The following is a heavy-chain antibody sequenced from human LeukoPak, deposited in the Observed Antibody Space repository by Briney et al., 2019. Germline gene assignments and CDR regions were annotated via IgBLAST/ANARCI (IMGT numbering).Heavy chain of an antibody. CDR1: GFTFSSYG. D-gene: IGHD6-19*01. Sequence: PGGSLRLSCAASGFTFSSYGMHWGRQAPGEGLEWVSSISSSSSYIYYADSVKGRFTISRDNSKNTLYLQMNSLRAEDTAVYYCAKDSSGWYVDYWGQGTLVTVSS. V-gene: IGHV3-21*01. CDR3: AKDSSGWYVDY. J-gene: IGHJ4*02. CDR2: ISSSSSYI.